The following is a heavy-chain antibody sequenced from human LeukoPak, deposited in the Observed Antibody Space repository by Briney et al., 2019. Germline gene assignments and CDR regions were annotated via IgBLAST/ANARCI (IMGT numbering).Heavy chain of an antibody. Sequence: RGSLRLSCAASGFTFSSYAMGWVRQAPGKGLEWVSAISGSGGSTYYADSVKGRFTISRDNSKNTLYLQMNSLRAEDTAVYYCAKDLSRTAANPFDYWGQGTLVTVSS. CDR3: AKDLSRTAANPFDY. CDR1: GFTFSSYA. CDR2: ISGSGGST. D-gene: IGHD6-13*01. V-gene: IGHV3-23*01. J-gene: IGHJ4*02.